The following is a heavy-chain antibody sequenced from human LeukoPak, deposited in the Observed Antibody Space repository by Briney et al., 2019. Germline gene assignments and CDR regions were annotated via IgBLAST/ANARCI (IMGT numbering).Heavy chain of an antibody. Sequence: SETLSLTYAVYGGSFSGYYWSWIRQPPGKGLEWIGEINHSGSTNYNPSLKSRVTISVDTSKNQFSLKLSSVTAADTAVYYCARERGVIPIIDYWGQGTLVTVSS. CDR2: INHSGST. J-gene: IGHJ4*02. V-gene: IGHV4-34*01. CDR1: GGSFSGYY. CDR3: ARERGVIPIIDY. D-gene: IGHD2-21*01.